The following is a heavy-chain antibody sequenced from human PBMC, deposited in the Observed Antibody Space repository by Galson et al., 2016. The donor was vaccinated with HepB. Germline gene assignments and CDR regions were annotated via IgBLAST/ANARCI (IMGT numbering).Heavy chain of an antibody. Sequence: SVKVSCKASGYTFTTYALHWVRQAPGQRLEGVGWIITGNGNTKYSQKFQGRVTLTRDTSASTAYMELSSLRSEDTAAYYCVRRGDGYKYDYWGQGTLVTVSS. CDR2: IITGNGNT. V-gene: IGHV1-3*04. CDR3: VRRGDGYKYDY. J-gene: IGHJ4*02. CDR1: GYTFTTYA. D-gene: IGHD5-24*01.